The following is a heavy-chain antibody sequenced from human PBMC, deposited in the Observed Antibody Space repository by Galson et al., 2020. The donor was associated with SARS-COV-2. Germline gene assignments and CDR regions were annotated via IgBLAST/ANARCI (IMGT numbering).Heavy chain of an antibody. D-gene: IGHD5-18*01. V-gene: IGHV1-69*04. CDR1: GGTFSSYA. CDR3: ARDFPDTAMVRFDP. J-gene: IGHJ5*02. CDR2: IIPILGIA. Sequence: KISCKASGGTFSSYAISWVRQAPGQGLEWMGRIIPILGIANYAQKFQGRVTITADKSTSTAYMELSSLRSEDTAVYYCARDFPDTAMVRFDPWGQGTLVTVSS.